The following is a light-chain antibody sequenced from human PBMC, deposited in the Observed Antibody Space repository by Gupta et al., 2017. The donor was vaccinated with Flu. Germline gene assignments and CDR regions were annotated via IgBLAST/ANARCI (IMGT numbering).Light chain of an antibody. V-gene: IGKV4-1*01. CDR1: HSSSNSCNSNNY. CDR2: WAS. CDR3: QQYDITPFT. J-gene: IGKJ2*01. Sequence: RERSPINCASSHSSSNSCNSNNYLAWYQQKPGQPPRLLIYWASCRATGIPDRFSGSGSGTDFTLSITSLQAEDVAVYYCQQYDITPFTFGQGTRLEIK.